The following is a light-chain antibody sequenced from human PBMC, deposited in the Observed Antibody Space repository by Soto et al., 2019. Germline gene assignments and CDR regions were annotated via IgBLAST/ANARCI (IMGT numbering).Light chain of an antibody. J-gene: IGKJ2*01. CDR3: MQATHWPRT. CDR1: QSLVNSDGNTY. Sequence: DVVMTQSPPSLPVTLGQPASISCRSSQSLVNSDGNTYLHWFQQRPGQSPRRLIYKLSNRASGVSVRFRGSRSGTISTLKITWVEAEDVGDYYCMQATHWPRTFGKGTKLEIK. V-gene: IGKV2-30*01. CDR2: KLS.